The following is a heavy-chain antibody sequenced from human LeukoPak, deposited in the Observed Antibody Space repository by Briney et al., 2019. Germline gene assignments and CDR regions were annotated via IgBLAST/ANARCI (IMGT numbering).Heavy chain of an antibody. J-gene: IGHJ4*02. V-gene: IGHV1-46*01. CDR3: ARATLGREDFDY. CDR1: GYTFTSYY. CDR2: INPSGGST. Sequence: ASVKVSCKASGYTFTSYYMHWVRQAPGQGLEWMGIINPSGGSTSYAQKFQGRVTMTRDMSTSTVYMELSSLRSEDTAVYYCARATLGREDFDYWGQGTLVTVSS. D-gene: IGHD3-16*01.